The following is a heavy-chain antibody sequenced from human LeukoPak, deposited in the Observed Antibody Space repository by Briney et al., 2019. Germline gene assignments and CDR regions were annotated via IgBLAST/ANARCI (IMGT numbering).Heavy chain of an antibody. CDR1: GFTFSSYA. CDR3: AKDLVVVPAATDFDY. V-gene: IGHV3-23*01. Sequence: GGSLRLSCAASGFTFSSYAMSWIRQAPGKGLEWVSAISGGGGSTYYADSVKGRFTISRDNSKNTLYLQMNSLRAEDTAVYYCAKDLVVVPAATDFDYWGQGTLVTVSS. CDR2: ISGGGGST. J-gene: IGHJ4*02. D-gene: IGHD2-2*01.